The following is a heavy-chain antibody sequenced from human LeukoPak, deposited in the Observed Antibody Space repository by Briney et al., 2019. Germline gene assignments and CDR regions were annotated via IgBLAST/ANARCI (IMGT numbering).Heavy chain of an antibody. J-gene: IGHJ4*02. D-gene: IGHD3-22*01. CDR2: IRYDGSNK. CDR3: AKDPCPYYDSSGYSPSYYFDY. V-gene: IGHV3-30*02. CDR1: GFTFSSYG. Sequence: GSLRLSCAASGFTFSSYGMHWVRQAPGKGLEWVAFIRYDGSNKYYADSVKGRFTISRDNSKNTLYLQMNSLRAEDTAVYYCAKDPCPYYDSSGYSPSYYFDYWGQGTLVTVSS.